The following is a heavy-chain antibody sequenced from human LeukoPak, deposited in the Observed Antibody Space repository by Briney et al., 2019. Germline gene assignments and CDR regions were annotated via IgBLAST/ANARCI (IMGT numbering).Heavy chain of an antibody. Sequence: GGSLRLSCAASGFTFSSYGMHWVRQAPGKGLEWVAVIWYDGSNKYYADSVKGRFTISRDNSKNTLYLQMNSLRAEDTAVYYCAREYYYGSGSYEAYFDYWGQGTLVTVSS. CDR3: AREYYYGSGSYEAYFDY. CDR1: GFTFSSYG. J-gene: IGHJ4*02. V-gene: IGHV3-33*01. CDR2: IWYDGSNK. D-gene: IGHD3-10*01.